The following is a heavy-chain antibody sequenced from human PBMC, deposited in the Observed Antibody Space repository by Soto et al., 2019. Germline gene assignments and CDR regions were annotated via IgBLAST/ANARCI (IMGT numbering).Heavy chain of an antibody. J-gene: IGHJ4*02. D-gene: IGHD1-26*01. CDR1: GFTFSTFS. Sequence: QPGGSLRLSCAASGFTFSTFSMNWVRQAPGKGLEWLSYIGGSGGSISYADSVKGRFTISRDNGKNTLYLQTSSLRDEDTAVYYCARDLAWAFDSWGQGALVTVSS. V-gene: IGHV3-48*02. CDR3: ARDLAWAFDS. CDR2: IGGSGGSI.